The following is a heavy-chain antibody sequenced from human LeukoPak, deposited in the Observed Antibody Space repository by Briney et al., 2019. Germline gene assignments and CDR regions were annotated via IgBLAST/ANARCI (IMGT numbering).Heavy chain of an antibody. V-gene: IGHV3-23*01. CDR3: AKVLRYFMDV. CDR2: ITSTGDST. J-gene: IGHJ6*02. D-gene: IGHD3-9*01. CDR1: GFTFSNYA. Sequence: GGSLRLSCAVSGFTFSNYAMRWVRQAPGKGLELVSTITSTGDSTYYADSVKGRFTIPRDNSKNTMYLQMNSLRAEDTAVYYCAKVLRYFMDVWGQGTTVTVSS.